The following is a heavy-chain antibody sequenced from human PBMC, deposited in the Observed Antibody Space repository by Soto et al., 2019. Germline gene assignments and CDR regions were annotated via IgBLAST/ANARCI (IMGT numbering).Heavy chain of an antibody. CDR2: IYYSGST. CDR3: ARQGPYGMDV. J-gene: IGHJ6*02. V-gene: IGHV4-31*03. Sequence: PSETLSLTCTVSGGSISSGGYYWSWIRQHPGKGLEWIGYIYYSGSTYYNPSLKSRLTISVDTSKNQFSLKLSSVTAADTAVYYCARQGPYGMDVWGQGTTVTVSS. CDR1: GGSISSGGYY.